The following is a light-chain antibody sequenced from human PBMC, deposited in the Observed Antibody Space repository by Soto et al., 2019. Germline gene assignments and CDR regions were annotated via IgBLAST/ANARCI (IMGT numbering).Light chain of an antibody. CDR1: SSDVGGYNY. CDR2: DVS. V-gene: IGLV2-11*01. CDR3: CSYAGSYTFV. Sequence: QSALTQPRSVSGSPGQSVTISCTGTSSDVGGYNYISWYQHHPGKAPKVMIYDVSKRPSGVPDRFSGSKSGTTASLTISGLQAEDEADYYCCSYAGSYTFVFGAGIKVTVL. J-gene: IGLJ1*01.